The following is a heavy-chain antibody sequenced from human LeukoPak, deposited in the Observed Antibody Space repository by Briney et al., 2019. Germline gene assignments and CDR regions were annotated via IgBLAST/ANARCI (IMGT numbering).Heavy chain of an antibody. J-gene: IGHJ4*02. V-gene: IGHV1-3*01. CDR1: GYTFANYA. CDR2: INAGNGNT. D-gene: IGHD1-26*01. Sequence: ASVKVSCKASGYTFANYAIHWVRQAPGQGLEWMGWINAGNGNTEYSRNFQGRLTFAWDTSANTAYMDLSSLRSEDTAVFYCARIRATNSGSYLYSFDYWGQGTLVTVSP. CDR3: ARIRATNSGSYLYSFDY.